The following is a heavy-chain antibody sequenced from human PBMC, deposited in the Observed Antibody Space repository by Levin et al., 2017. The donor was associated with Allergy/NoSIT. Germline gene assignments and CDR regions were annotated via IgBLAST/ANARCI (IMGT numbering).Heavy chain of an antibody. V-gene: IGHV1-2*02. Sequence: ASVKVSCKTSGYTFTDYFVHWVRQAPGQGLEWMGWINPNSGDTNYAQKFQGRVTMTRDTSISTAFMELSRLRSDDTAVYYCARDGNYREGYDPWGQGTLVTVSS. CDR1: GYTFTDYF. D-gene: IGHD5-24*01. J-gene: IGHJ5*02. CDR3: ARDGNYREGYDP. CDR2: INPNSGDT.